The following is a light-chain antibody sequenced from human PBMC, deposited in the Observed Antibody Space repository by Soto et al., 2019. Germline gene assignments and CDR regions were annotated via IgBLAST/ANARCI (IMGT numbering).Light chain of an antibody. J-gene: IGKJ2*01. Sequence: EIVLTQSPGTLSLSPGERATLSCRASQSVSSSYLAWYQQKPGQAPRLLIYGASSSATGIPDRFSGSGSGTDFTLTISRLEPEDFAVYYCQPYGSSPPYTFGQGTPLEIK. CDR3: QPYGSSPPYT. CDR1: QSVSSSY. V-gene: IGKV3-20*01. CDR2: GAS.